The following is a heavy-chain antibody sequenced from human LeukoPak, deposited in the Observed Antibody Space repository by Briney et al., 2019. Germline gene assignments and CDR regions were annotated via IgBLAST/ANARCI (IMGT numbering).Heavy chain of an antibody. D-gene: IGHD6-19*01. CDR3: AGQYSSGWPTSILDAFDI. J-gene: IGHJ3*02. CDR1: GFTFSSYE. V-gene: IGHV3-48*03. CDR2: ISSSGSTI. Sequence: GGSLRLSCAASGFTFSSYEMNWVRQAPGKGLEWVSYISSSGSTIYYADSVKGRFTISRDNAKNSLYLQMNSLRAEDTAVYYCAGQYSSGWPTSILDAFDIWGQGTMVTVSS.